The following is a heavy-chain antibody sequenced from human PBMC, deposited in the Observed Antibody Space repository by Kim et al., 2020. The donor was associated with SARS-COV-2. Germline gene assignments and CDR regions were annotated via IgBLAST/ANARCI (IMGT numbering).Heavy chain of an antibody. D-gene: IGHD4-17*01. Sequence: SYAQKFQGRVTMTRDTSTSTVYMELSSLRSEDTAVYYCARAIYGDYEFVYWGQGTLVTVSS. V-gene: IGHV1-46*01. CDR3: ARAIYGDYEFVY. J-gene: IGHJ4*02.